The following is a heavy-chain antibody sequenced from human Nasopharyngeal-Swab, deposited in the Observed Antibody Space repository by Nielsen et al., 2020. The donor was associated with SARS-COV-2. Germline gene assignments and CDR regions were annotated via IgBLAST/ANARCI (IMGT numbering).Heavy chain of an antibody. D-gene: IGHD6-19*01. CDR3: ARGGGAVADGFDY. CDR1: GGSFSGYY. CDR2: INHSGST. V-gene: IGHV4-34*01. Sequence: SETLSPTCAVYGGSFSGYYWSWIRQPPGKGLEWIGEINHSGSTNYNPSLKSRVTISVDTSKNQFSLKLGSVTAADTAVYYCARGGGAVADGFDYWGQGTLVTVSS. J-gene: IGHJ4*02.